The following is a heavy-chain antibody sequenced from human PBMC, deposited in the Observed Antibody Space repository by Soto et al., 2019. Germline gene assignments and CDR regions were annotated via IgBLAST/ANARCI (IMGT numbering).Heavy chain of an antibody. J-gene: IGHJ4*02. CDR3: ARDAVAMDY. Sequence: GGSLRLSCAASEFTISGYAMHWVRQAPGKGLEWVAIISYDGSSKYNTDSVKGPFTISRDTSKNTVYLQMHSLTVEDTAIYYCARDAVAMDYWGQGTLVTVSS. CDR2: ISYDGSSK. CDR1: EFTISGYA. D-gene: IGHD6-19*01. V-gene: IGHV3-30-3*01.